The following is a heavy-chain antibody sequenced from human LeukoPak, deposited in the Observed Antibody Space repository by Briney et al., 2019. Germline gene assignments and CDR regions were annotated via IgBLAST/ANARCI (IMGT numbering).Heavy chain of an antibody. CDR1: GYTFTSYG. CDR2: ISAYNGNT. CDR3: ARSSYDFWTIGAFDI. V-gene: IGHV1-18*01. Sequence: GASVKVSCKASGYTFTSYGISWVRQAPGQGLEWMGWISAYNGNTNYAQKLQGRVTMTRDTSISTAYMELSRLRSDDTAVYYCARSSYDFWTIGAFDIWGQGTMVTVSS. D-gene: IGHD3-3*01. J-gene: IGHJ3*02.